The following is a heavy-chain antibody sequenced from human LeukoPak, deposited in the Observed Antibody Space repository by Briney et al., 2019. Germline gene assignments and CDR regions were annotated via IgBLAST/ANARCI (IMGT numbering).Heavy chain of an antibody. V-gene: IGHV3-9*01. Sequence: GGSLRLSCAASGFTFGDYAMHWVRQAPGKGLEWVSGISWNSGNIGYADSVKGRFTISRDNSKNTMYLQMNSLRAEDTAVYYCAKDNLNTYYYDSSGPNYWGQGTLVTVSS. CDR3: AKDNLNTYYYDSSGPNY. CDR2: ISWNSGNI. D-gene: IGHD3-22*01. CDR1: GFTFGDYA. J-gene: IGHJ4*02.